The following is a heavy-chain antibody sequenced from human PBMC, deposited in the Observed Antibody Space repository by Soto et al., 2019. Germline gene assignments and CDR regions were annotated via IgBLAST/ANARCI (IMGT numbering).Heavy chain of an antibody. Sequence: QVQLVESGGGVVQPGRSLRLSCAASGFTFSSYDMHWVRQAPGKGLEWVAVISYDGSNKYYADSVKGRFTISRDNSKNTRYLQMNSLRAEDTAVYYCAKDRQGSYFDLWGRGTLVTVSS. J-gene: IGHJ2*01. CDR1: GFTFSSYD. CDR3: AKDRQGSYFDL. CDR2: ISYDGSNK. V-gene: IGHV3-30*18. D-gene: IGHD6-6*01.